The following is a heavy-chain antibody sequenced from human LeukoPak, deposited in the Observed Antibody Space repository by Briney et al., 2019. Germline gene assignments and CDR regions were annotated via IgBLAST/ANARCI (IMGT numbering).Heavy chain of an antibody. V-gene: IGHV4-39*07. CDR3: ARDGYSSGWYTAFDI. D-gene: IGHD6-19*01. CDR1: GGSISSSRYY. Sequence: PSETLSLTCTVSGGSISSSRYYWGWIRQPPGKGLEWIGSIYYSGSTYYNPSLKSRVTISVDTSKNQFSLKLSSVTAADTAVYYCARDGYSSGWYTAFDIWGQGTMVTVSS. CDR2: IYYSGST. J-gene: IGHJ3*02.